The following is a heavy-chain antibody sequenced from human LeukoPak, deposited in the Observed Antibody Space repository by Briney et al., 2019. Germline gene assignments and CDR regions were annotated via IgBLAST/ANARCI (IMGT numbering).Heavy chain of an antibody. CDR3: AREGYSGSYYAGVDYFDY. Sequence: GGSLRLSCAASGFTFSSYSMNWVRQAPGKGLEWVSSISSSSSYIYYADSVKGRFTISRDNAKNSLYLQMNSLRAEDTAVYYCAREGYSGSYYAGVDYFDYWGQGTQVTVSS. J-gene: IGHJ4*02. D-gene: IGHD1-26*01. V-gene: IGHV3-21*01. CDR1: GFTFSSYS. CDR2: ISSSSSYI.